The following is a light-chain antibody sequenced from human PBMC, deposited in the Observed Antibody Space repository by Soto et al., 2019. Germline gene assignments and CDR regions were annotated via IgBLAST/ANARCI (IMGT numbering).Light chain of an antibody. J-gene: IGLJ3*02. CDR2: DVS. CDR3: CSYAGSYTWV. CDR1: SSGVGRSNY. Sequence: QSALTQPRSVSGSPGQSVTISCTGISSGVGRSNYVSWYQLHPGKAPKLVIYDVSQRPSGVPDRFAGSKSGSTASLTISGLQPEDEADYFCCSYAGSYTWVFGGGTKLTVL. V-gene: IGLV2-11*01.